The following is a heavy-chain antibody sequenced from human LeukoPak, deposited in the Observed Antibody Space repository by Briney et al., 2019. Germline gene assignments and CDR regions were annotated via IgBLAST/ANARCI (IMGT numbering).Heavy chain of an antibody. J-gene: IGHJ5*02. CDR3: ARESTVVSLYYNWFDP. Sequence: PWASVKVSCKASGGTFSSYAISWVRQAPGQGLEWMGRIIPILGIANYAQKFQGRVTITADKSTSTAYMELSSLRSEDTAVYYCARESTVVSLYYNWFDPSGQGTLWTVSS. V-gene: IGHV1-69*04. D-gene: IGHD4-23*01. CDR2: IIPILGIA. CDR1: GGTFSSYA.